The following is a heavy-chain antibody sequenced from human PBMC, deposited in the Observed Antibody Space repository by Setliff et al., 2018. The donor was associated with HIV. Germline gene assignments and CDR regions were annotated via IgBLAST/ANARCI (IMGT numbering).Heavy chain of an antibody. CDR2: INRSGTP. J-gene: IGHJ4*02. D-gene: IGHD3-10*01. CDR3: AVPGASGTYYRVFDY. CDR1: GGSLSDYY. V-gene: IGHV4-34*01. Sequence: SETLSLTCAVYGGSLSDYYWSWIRQPPGKGLEWIAEINRSGTPNYNPSLESRVTISVDSSKNRVSLKLSSVTAADTAVYYCAVPGASGTYYRVFDYWGQGVLVTVSS.